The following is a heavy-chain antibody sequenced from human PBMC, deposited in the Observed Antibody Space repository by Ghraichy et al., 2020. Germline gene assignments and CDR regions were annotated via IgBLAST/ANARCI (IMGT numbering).Heavy chain of an antibody. V-gene: IGHV3-23*01. Sequence: RGSLRLSCAASGFTFSSYAMSWVRQAPGKGLEWVSAISGSGGSTYYADSVKGRFTISRDNSKNTLYLQMNSLRAEDTAVYYCAKTCSSTSCYGAFDIWGQGTMVTVSS. CDR1: GFTFSSYA. CDR2: ISGSGGST. CDR3: AKTCSSTSCYGAFDI. D-gene: IGHD2-2*01. J-gene: IGHJ3*02.